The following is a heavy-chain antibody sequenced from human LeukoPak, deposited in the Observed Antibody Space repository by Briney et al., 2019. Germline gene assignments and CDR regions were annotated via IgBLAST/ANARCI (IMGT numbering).Heavy chain of an antibody. CDR2: ISGSGGST. J-gene: IGHJ4*02. CDR1: GFSFSSYA. CDR3: AKDSRGIAARPEGY. Sequence: GGSLRLSCAASGFSFSSYAVSWVRQAPGKGLEWVSAISGSGGSTYYADSVKGRFTISRDNSKNTLYLQMNSLRAEDTAVYYCAKDSRGIAARPEGYWGQGTLVTVSS. D-gene: IGHD6-6*01. V-gene: IGHV3-23*01.